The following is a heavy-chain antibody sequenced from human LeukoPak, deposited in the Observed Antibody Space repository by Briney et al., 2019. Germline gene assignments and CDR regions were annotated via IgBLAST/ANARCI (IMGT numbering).Heavy chain of an antibody. CDR2: ISYDGTIN. D-gene: IGHD3-22*01. J-gene: IGHJ4*02. CDR3: AKDLGPYMIAVGLDF. CDR1: GFTFSNYA. V-gene: IGHV3-30*18. Sequence: GLLRLSCAASGFTFSNYAMHWVRQTPGKGLEWVAVISYDGTINSYADSVKGRFTISRDNSKNTLYLQMNSLRAEDTAVYYCAKDLGPYMIAVGLDFWGQGTLVTVSS.